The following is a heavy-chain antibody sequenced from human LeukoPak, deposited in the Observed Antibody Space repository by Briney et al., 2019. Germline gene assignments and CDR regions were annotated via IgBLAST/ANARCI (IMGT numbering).Heavy chain of an antibody. Sequence: GGSLRLSCTASGFSFSTYSMTWVRQGPGKGLEWVSSIYNSGSKTFYADSVKGRFTISRDNSKNTLYLQMNSLTAEDTAIYYCSKDVVPDSGWDLDYWGQGTLVTVSS. J-gene: IGHJ4*02. CDR3: SKDVVPDSGWDLDY. D-gene: IGHD6-19*01. CDR1: GFSFSTYS. CDR2: IYNSGSKT. V-gene: IGHV3-23*05.